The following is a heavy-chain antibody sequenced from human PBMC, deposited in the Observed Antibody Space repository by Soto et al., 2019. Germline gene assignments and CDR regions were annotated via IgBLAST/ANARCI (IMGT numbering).Heavy chain of an antibody. CDR1: GGSISGYY. D-gene: IGHD3-22*01. CDR2: IYYSGST. V-gene: IGHV4-59*01. Sequence: SETLSLTCTVAGGSISGYYWSWIRQHPGKGLEWIGYIYYSGSTNYNPSLKSRVTISVDTSKNQFSLKLSSVTAADTAVYYCARGYYYDSSDWFDPWGQGTLVTVSS. CDR3: ARGYYYDSSDWFDP. J-gene: IGHJ5*02.